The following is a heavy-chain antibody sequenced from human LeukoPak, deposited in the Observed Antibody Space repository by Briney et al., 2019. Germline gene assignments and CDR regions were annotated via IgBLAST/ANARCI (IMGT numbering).Heavy chain of an antibody. CDR3: ARGSKAAPGTFDY. Sequence: SETLSLTCTVSGGSIRNYGWNWIRQSPGKGLEWIGYIYYTGTTNYNPSLKSRVTISVDTSKNQFSLKLSSVTAADTAVYYCARGSKAAPGTFDYWGQGTLVTVSS. J-gene: IGHJ4*02. D-gene: IGHD6-13*01. CDR1: GGSIRNYG. V-gene: IGHV4-59*01. CDR2: IYYTGTT.